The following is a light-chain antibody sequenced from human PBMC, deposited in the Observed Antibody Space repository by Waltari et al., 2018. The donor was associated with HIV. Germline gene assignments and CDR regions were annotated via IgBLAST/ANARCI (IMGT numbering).Light chain of an antibody. CDR2: KAS. CDR3: QQYTTTWT. V-gene: IGKV1-5*03. CDR1: QTISTW. Sequence: DIQLTQSPSALSASVGDTVTIPCRASQTISTWLGWYQQKPGKAPKLLIYKASFLQSGVPSRFSGSGSGTEFTLTISSLQPEDFATYYCQQYTTTWTFGQGTKVELK. J-gene: IGKJ1*01.